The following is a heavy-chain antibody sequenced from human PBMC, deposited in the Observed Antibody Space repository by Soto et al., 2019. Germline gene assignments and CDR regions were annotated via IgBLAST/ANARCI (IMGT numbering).Heavy chain of an antibody. Sequence: QVQLVQSGAEVKKPGSSVKVSCKASGGTFSSHLISWVRQAPGQGLEWMGGILPIFDTPKYAQRFQGRVTFTADESSSTASMELRSLTSEDTAVYYCATDHCSGGACYEDHFHYWGQGTLVTVSS. V-gene: IGHV1-69*01. CDR3: ATDHCSGGACYEDHFHY. CDR1: GGTFSSHL. CDR2: ILPIFDTP. J-gene: IGHJ4*02. D-gene: IGHD2-15*01.